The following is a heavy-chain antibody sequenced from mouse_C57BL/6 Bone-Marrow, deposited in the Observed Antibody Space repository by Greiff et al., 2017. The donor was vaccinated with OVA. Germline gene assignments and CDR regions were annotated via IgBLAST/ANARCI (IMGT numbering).Heavy chain of an antibody. CDR2: INPNNGGT. V-gene: IGHV1-22*01. CDR3: ARSRDGYHVYAMDY. CDR1: GYTFTDYN. Sequence: EVKLQESGPELVKPGASVKMSCKASGYTFTDYNMHWVKQSHGKSLEWIGYINPNNGGTSYNQKFKGKATLTVNKSSSTAYMELRSLTSEDSAVYYCARSRDGYHVYAMDYWGQGTSVTVSS. J-gene: IGHJ4*01. D-gene: IGHD2-3*01.